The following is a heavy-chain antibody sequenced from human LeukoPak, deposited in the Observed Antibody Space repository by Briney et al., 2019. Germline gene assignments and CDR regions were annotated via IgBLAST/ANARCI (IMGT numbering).Heavy chain of an antibody. Sequence: SETLSLTCTVSGGSISIGDYYWRWVRQPPGKGLEWIGYIYYSGSTYYNPSLKSRVTISVDTSKNQFSLKLSSVTAADTAVYYCARVLLWFGGHFDYWGQGTLVTVSS. D-gene: IGHD3-10*01. CDR1: GGSISIGDYY. V-gene: IGHV4-30-4*01. CDR2: IYYSGST. J-gene: IGHJ4*02. CDR3: ARVLLWFGGHFDY.